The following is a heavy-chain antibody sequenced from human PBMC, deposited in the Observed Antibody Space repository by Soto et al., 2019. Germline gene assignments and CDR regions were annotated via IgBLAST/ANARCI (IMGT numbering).Heavy chain of an antibody. D-gene: IGHD3-22*01. CDR2: IYHSGST. Sequence: SETLSLTCAVSGGPISSSNWWSWVRQPPGKGLEWIGEIYHSGSTNYNPSLKSRVTISVDKSKNQFSLKLSSVTAADTAMYYCARHGYDSSGYYPDYYYYYGMDVWGQGTTVTVSS. V-gene: IGHV4-4*02. J-gene: IGHJ6*02. CDR1: GGPISSSNW. CDR3: ARHGYDSSGYYPDYYYYYGMDV.